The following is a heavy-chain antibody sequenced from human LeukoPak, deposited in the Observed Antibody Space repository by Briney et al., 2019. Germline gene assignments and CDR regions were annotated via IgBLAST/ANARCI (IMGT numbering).Heavy chain of an antibody. CDR3: ASGSGSYWGQYFRH. D-gene: IGHD1-26*01. CDR2: ISHSGST. J-gene: IGHJ1*01. CDR1: GYSISSGYY. Sequence: SETLSLTCAVSGYSISSGYYWGWIRQPPGKGLEWIGSISHSGSTYYNPSLKSRVTISVDTSKNQFSLKLSSVTAADTAIYYCASGSGSYWGQYFRHWGQGTLVTVSS. V-gene: IGHV4-38-2*01.